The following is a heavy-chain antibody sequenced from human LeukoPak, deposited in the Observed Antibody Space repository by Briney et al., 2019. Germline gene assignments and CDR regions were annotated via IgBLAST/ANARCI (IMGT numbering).Heavy chain of an antibody. J-gene: IGHJ6*02. CDR1: GFTFSSYV. CDR2: LTSSGDTT. Sequence: PGGSLRLSCVASGFTFSSYVMSWVRQAPGKGLEWVSALTSSGDTTYYGDSVKGRFTISRDNSKNTLYLQMNSLRAEDTAVYYCAKFWGHMTTVTTILHYYYYGMDVWGQGTTVTVSS. CDR3: AKFWGHMTTVTTILHYYYYGMDV. V-gene: IGHV3-23*01. D-gene: IGHD4-17*01.